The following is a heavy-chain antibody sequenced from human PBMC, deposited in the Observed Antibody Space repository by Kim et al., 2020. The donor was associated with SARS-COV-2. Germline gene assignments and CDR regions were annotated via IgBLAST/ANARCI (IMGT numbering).Heavy chain of an antibody. V-gene: IGHV3-30*07. CDR3: AREYYYESSGYWGLGY. D-gene: IGHD3-22*01. J-gene: IGHJ4*02. Sequence: SVKGRFTIARDNSKNTLYLQMNSLRGEDTAVYYCAREYYYESSGYWGLGYWGQGTLVTVSS.